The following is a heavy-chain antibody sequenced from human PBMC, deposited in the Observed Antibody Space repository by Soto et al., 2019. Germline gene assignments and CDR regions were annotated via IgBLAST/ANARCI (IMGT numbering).Heavy chain of an antibody. Sequence: QVQLVQSGAEVQKPGASVQVSCKASGYTFTTYDFNWVRQATGQGLEWMGWMNPNSGNTGFAQRFQGRVTLPGNTSIGTAYRELSSLTSGDGAVYYCGRLGGGGGSCYTDYWGEGPLVTVS. V-gene: IGHV1-8*01. J-gene: IGHJ4*02. D-gene: IGHD2-15*01. CDR1: GYTFTTYD. CDR2: MNPNSGNT. CDR3: GRLGGGGGSCYTDY.